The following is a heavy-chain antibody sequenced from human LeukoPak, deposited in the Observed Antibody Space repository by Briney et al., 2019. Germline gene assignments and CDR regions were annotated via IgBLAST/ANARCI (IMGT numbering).Heavy chain of an antibody. J-gene: IGHJ3*02. Sequence: GGSLRLSCAASGFTFSSYAMSWVRQAPGKGLDWVSGISGSGGSTYYADSVKGRFTISRDNSKNTLYLQMNSLRAEDTAVYYCAKDIGVRGYSAFDIWGQGTMVTVSS. D-gene: IGHD3-10*01. CDR1: GFTFSSYA. CDR2: ISGSGGST. CDR3: AKDIGVRGYSAFDI. V-gene: IGHV3-23*01.